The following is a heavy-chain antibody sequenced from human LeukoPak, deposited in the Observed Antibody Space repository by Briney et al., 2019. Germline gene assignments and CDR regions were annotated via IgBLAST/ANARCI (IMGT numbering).Heavy chain of an antibody. CDR1: AFAFSNYW. CDR2: IERDGSEI. J-gene: IGHJ4*02. D-gene: IGHD1-14*01. Sequence: GGSLRLSCATSAFAFSNYWMTWVRQAPGKGLECVANIERDGSEIYYVDSVRGRFTVSRDNARNSLFLQMNSLRAEDTAVYYCAARTRGPIDYWGQGTLVTVSS. V-gene: IGHV3-7*03. CDR3: AARTRGPIDY.